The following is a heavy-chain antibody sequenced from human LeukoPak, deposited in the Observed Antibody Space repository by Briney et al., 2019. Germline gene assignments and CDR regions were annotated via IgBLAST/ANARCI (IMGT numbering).Heavy chain of an antibody. J-gene: IGHJ4*02. CDR1: GFTFTNYA. CDR2: ISSDGNNN. D-gene: IGHD1-1*01. Sequence: GGSLRLSCAASGFTFTNYALHWVRQTPVKGLEWITLISSDGNNNVYADSVKGRFTISRDNSRNTLYLRMNSLRAEDTAVYYCVKGQVQTTMSYSVDYWGQGALVTVSS. CDR3: VKGQVQTTMSYSVDY. V-gene: IGHV3-30*18.